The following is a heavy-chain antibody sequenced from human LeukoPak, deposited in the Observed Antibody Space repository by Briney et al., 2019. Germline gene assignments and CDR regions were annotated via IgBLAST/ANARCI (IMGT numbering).Heavy chain of an antibody. CDR1: GGSISSSSYY. V-gene: IGHV4-39*01. Sequence: SETLSLTCTVSGGSISSSSYYWGWIRQPPGKGLEWIGSIYYSGSTYYNPSLKSRVTISVDTPKNKFSLKLNSVTAADTAVYYCARPAYRGSYYDAFDIWGQGTMVTVSS. CDR2: IYYSGST. CDR3: ARPAYRGSYYDAFDI. D-gene: IGHD1-26*01. J-gene: IGHJ3*02.